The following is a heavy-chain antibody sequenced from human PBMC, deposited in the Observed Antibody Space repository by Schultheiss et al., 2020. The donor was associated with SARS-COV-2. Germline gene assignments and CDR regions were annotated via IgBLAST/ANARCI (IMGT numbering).Heavy chain of an antibody. CDR1: GGSLRGYY. Sequence: SETLSLTCAVYGGSLRGYYWSWIRQPPGKGLEWIGEINHSGRPNYSPSLKSRVTISVDTSKNQFSLKLSSVTAADTAVYYCARKAGYGTFDYWGQGTLVTVSS. CDR3: ARKAGYGTFDY. J-gene: IGHJ4*02. D-gene: IGHD5-18*01. V-gene: IGHV4-34*01. CDR2: INHSGRP.